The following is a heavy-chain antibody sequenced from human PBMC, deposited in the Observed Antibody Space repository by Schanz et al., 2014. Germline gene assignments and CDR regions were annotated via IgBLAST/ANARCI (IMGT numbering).Heavy chain of an antibody. CDR3: ARDLLVSHYDFWSGNDY. V-gene: IGHV1-69*08. Sequence: QVQLVQSEAEVKKPGSSVKVSCKASGGTFSSYTISWVRQAPGQGLEWMGRIIPILGIANYAQKFQGRVTITADKSTFTAYMDVSSLRSEDTAVYYCARDLLVSHYDFWSGNDYWGQGTLVTVSS. J-gene: IGHJ4*02. CDR1: GGTFSSYT. D-gene: IGHD3-3*01. CDR2: IIPILGIA.